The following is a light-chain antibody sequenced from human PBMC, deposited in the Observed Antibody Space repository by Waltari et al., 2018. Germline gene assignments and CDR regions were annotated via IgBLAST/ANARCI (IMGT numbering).Light chain of an antibody. V-gene: IGKV3-20*01. CDR3: QNHERLPAM. Sequence: SWQASQNVGSYFAWYRQKPGQAPRLLIYHASSRATGIPDRFSGSGSGTDFSLTISRLEPEDFAVYYCQNHERLPAMFGQGTNVEIK. CDR2: HAS. J-gene: IGKJ1*01. CDR1: QNVGSY.